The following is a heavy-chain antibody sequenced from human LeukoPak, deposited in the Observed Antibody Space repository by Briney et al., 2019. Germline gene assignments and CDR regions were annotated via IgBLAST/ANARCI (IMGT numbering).Heavy chain of an antibody. J-gene: IGHJ5*02. CDR2: IFYSGST. Sequence: PSQTLSLTCTVSGASISSGGYYWSWIRQHPGKGLEWIGYIFYSGSTYYNPSLKSRVTISVDTSKNQFSLRLTSVTAADTAVYYRARASGGYYNNWFDPWGQGTLVPVSS. CDR1: GASISSGGYY. D-gene: IGHD3-22*01. CDR3: ARASGGYYNNWFDP. V-gene: IGHV4-31*03.